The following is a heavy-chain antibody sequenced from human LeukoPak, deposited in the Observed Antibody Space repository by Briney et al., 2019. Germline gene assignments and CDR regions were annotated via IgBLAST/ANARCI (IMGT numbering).Heavy chain of an antibody. CDR3: ARDYYDSSGYFHY. D-gene: IGHD3-22*01. Sequence: PGGSLRLSCAASGFTFSSYGMHWVRQAPGKGLEWVAVISYDGSNKYYADSAKGRFTISRDNSKNTLYLQMNSLRAEDTAVYYCARDYYDSSGYFHYWGQGTLVTVSS. J-gene: IGHJ4*02. CDR1: GFTFSSYG. CDR2: ISYDGSNK. V-gene: IGHV3-30*03.